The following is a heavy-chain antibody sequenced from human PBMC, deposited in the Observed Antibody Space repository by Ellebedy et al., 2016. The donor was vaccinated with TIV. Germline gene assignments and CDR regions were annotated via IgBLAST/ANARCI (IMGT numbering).Heavy chain of an antibody. CDR1: GGSISSYH. V-gene: IGHV4-59*01. CDR2: IFYSGST. J-gene: IGHJ1*01. Sequence: MPSETLSLTCTVSGGSISSYHWNWIRQPPGKGLEWIGYIFYSGSTNYNPSLKSRVTISVDTSKNHFSLKLSSVTAADTAVYYCARMGGWSRPFQHWGQGTLATVSS. CDR3: ARMGGWSRPFQH. D-gene: IGHD3-16*01.